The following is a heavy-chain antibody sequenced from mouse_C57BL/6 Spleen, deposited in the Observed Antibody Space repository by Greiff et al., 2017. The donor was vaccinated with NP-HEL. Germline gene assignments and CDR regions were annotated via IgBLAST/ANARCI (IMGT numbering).Heavy chain of an antibody. CDR1: GYTFTDYY. J-gene: IGHJ4*01. CDR3: ARRDHEYYYAMDD. CDR2: INPYNGGT. Sequence: VQLQQSGPVLVKPGASVKMSCKASGYTFTDYYMNWVKQSHGKSLEWIGVINPYNGGTSYNQKFKGKATLTVDKSSSTAYMELNSLTSEDSAVYYCARRDHEYYYAMDDWGQGTSVTVSS. V-gene: IGHV1-19*01.